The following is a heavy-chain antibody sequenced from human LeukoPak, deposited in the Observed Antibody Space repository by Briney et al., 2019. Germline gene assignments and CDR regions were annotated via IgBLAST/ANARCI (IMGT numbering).Heavy chain of an antibody. D-gene: IGHD2-15*01. Sequence: PSETLSLTCAVYGGSFSGYYWSWLRQPPGKGLEWIGEINHSGSTNYNPSLKSRVTISVDTSKNQFSLQLSSVTAADTAVYYCARGNIVVVIAATRFDPWGQGTLVTVSP. CDR1: GGSFSGYY. V-gene: IGHV4-34*01. CDR2: INHSGST. J-gene: IGHJ5*02. CDR3: ARGNIVVVIAATRFDP.